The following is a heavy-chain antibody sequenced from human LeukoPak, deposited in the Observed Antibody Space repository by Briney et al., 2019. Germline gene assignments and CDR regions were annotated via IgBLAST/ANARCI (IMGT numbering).Heavy chain of an antibody. V-gene: IGHV1-46*01. CDR3: ARELRGAAAGSPGAGMDV. CDR1: GYTFTSYY. D-gene: IGHD6-13*01. CDR2: INPSGGST. J-gene: IGHJ6*02. Sequence: ASVKVSCKASGYTFTSYYMHWVRQAPGQGLEWMGIINPSGGSTSYAQKFQGRVIMIRDASTSTVYMELSSLRSEDTAVYYCARELRGAAAGSPGAGMDVWGQGTTVTVSS.